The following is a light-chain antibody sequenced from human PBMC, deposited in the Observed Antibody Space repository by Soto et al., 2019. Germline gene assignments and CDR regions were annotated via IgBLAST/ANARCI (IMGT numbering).Light chain of an antibody. V-gene: IGLV2-14*01. CDR2: EVT. Sequence: QSVLTQPASVSGSPGQSITISCSGTSSDVGSYSHVAWYQQFPGKTPKLIIYEVTYRPSGVSHRFSASKSGNTASLTISGLQAGDEADYDCISYTGSSTSYVFGTGTKVTVL. J-gene: IGLJ1*01. CDR1: SSDVGSYSH. CDR3: ISYTGSSTSYV.